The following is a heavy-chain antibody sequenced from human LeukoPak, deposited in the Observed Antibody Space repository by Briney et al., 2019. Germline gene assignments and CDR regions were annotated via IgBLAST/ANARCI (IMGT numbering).Heavy chain of an antibody. CDR3: APLVSRIVGAGTDY. D-gene: IGHD1-26*01. CDR2: ISYDGSNK. CDR1: GFTFSSYA. Sequence: PGGSLRLSCAASGFTFSSYAMHWVRQAPGKGLEWVAVISYDGSNKYYADSVKGRFTISRDNAKNSPYLQMNSLRAEDTAVYYCAPLVSRIVGAGTDYWGQGTLVTVSS. V-gene: IGHV3-30-3*01. J-gene: IGHJ4*02.